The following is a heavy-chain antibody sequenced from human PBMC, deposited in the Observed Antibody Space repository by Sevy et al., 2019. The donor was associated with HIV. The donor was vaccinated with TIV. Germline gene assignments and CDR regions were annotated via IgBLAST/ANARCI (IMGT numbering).Heavy chain of an antibody. CDR1: GFTFSTST. J-gene: IGHJ4*02. CDR3: VRDGWNY. Sequence: GGSLRLSCAASGFTFSTSTMNWVRQAPGKGLEWVSLMTCSGSYILYADSVKGRFTISRDKAKNSVFLQMNSLRVEDTAVYYCVRDGWNYWGQGTLVTVSS. V-gene: IGHV3-21*01. CDR2: MTCSGSYI. D-gene: IGHD2-15*01.